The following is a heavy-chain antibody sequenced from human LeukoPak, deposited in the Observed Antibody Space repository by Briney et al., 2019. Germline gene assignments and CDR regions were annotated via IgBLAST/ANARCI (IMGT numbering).Heavy chain of an antibody. CDR2: INPNSGGT. CDR3: ARDQAQLWELFFDY. D-gene: IGHD6-13*01. CDR1: GYTFTGYY. Sequence: GASVKVSCKASGYTFTGYYMHWVRQAPGQGLEWMGWINPNSGGTNYAQKFQGRVTMTRDTSISTAYMELSRLRSDDTAVYYCARDQAQLWELFFDYWGQGTLVTVSS. J-gene: IGHJ4*02. V-gene: IGHV1-2*02.